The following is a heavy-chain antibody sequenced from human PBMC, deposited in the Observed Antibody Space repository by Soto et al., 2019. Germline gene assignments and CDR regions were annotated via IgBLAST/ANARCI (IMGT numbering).Heavy chain of an antibody. CDR2: IYPGDSDT. J-gene: IGHJ4*02. CDR1: GYSFTSYW. V-gene: IGHV5-51*01. D-gene: IGHD3-9*01. Sequence: PGESLKISCKGSGYSFTSYWIGWVRQMPGKGLEWMGIIYPGDSDTRYSPSFQGQVTISADKSISTAYLQWSSLKASDTAMYYCARLKRKRYFDDKPYYFDYWGQGTLVTVSS. CDR3: ARLKRKRYFDDKPYYFDY.